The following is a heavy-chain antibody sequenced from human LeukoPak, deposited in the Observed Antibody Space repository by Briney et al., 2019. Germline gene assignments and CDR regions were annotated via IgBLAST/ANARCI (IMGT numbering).Heavy chain of an antibody. D-gene: IGHD3-22*01. CDR1: GGSISSYY. J-gene: IGHJ6*03. V-gene: IGHV4-4*07. CDR2: IYTSGST. CDR3: ASFPTDSSGYYYYYYYMDV. Sequence: SETLSLTCTVSGGSISSYYWSWIRQPAGKGLEWIGRIYTSGSTNYNPSLKSRVTISVDTSKNQFSLKLSSVTAADTAVYYCASFPTDSSGYYYYYYYMDVWGKGTTVTVSS.